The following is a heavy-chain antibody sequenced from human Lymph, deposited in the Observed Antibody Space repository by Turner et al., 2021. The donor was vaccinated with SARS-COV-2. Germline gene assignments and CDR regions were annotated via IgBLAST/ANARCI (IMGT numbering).Heavy chain of an antibody. J-gene: IGHJ6*02. Sequence: EVQLVESGGGLVQPGGSLRLSCAASGFTFSSYSMNWVRQAPGKWLEWVSYMSMSSSTIYYADSVKGRFTISRDNAKNSLYLQMNSLRDEDTAVYYCARDRGGYGAYYYGMDVWGQGTTVTVSS. D-gene: IGHD2-15*01. CDR1: GFTFSSYS. V-gene: IGHV3-48*02. CDR2: MSMSSSTI. CDR3: ARDRGGYGAYYYGMDV.